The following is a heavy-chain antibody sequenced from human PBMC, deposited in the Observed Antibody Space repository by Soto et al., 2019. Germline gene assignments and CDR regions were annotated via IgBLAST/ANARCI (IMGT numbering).Heavy chain of an antibody. D-gene: IGHD6-19*01. V-gene: IGHV4-30-2*01. J-gene: IGHJ4*02. CDR3: ARIHWAQSSLDY. CDR2: VTHSGTA. CDR1: GGSIDSGAFS. Sequence: NPSETLSVTCAVSGGSIDSGAFSLSWIRQPPGKGLEWIGYVTHSGTAYSIPSLNGRLTLSVDSSQTQFSLKLTSVTAADSAFYYCARIHWAQSSLDYWGRGILVTVSS.